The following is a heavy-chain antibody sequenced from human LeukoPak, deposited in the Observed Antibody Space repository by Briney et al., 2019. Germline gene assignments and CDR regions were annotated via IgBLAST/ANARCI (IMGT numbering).Heavy chain of an antibody. V-gene: IGHV4-34*01. J-gene: IGHJ4*02. CDR1: GGSFSGYY. CDR3: ARGNSPQVVPAAIILHYFDY. D-gene: IGHD2-2*01. CDR2: INYYGST. Sequence: TSETLSLTCAVYGGSFSGYYWSWIRQPPGKGLEWIGEINYYGSTNYNPSLKSRVTISVDTSKNQFSLKLSSVTAADTAVYYCARGNSPQVVPAAIILHYFDYWGQGTLVTVSS.